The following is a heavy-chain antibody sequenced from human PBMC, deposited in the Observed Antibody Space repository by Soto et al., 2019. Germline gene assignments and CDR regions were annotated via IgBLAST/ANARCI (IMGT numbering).Heavy chain of an antibody. CDR3: ATAGMVVTSQPQLGY. CDR2: FDPEDGET. J-gene: IGHJ4*01. Sequence: ASVKVSCKVSGYSLLALSMHWVRQAPGKGLEWMGRFDPEDGETVYAQKFQGRINMTEDTSTDTAYLELSSLRFEDTAVYYCATAGMVVTSQPQLGYWGHGILVTVSS. CDR1: GYSLLALS. V-gene: IGHV1-24*01. D-gene: IGHD2-15*01.